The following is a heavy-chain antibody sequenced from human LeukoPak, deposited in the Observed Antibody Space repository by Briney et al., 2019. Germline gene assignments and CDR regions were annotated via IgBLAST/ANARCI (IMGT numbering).Heavy chain of an antibody. CDR1: GFTFSNAW. CDR2: IKSKTDGGTT. Sequence: PGGSLRLSCAASGFTFSNAWMGWVRQAPGKGLEWVGRIKSKTDGGTTDYAAPVKGRFTTSRDDSKNTLYLQMNSLKTEDTAVYYCTARAYYYYYMDVWGKGTTVTVSS. CDR3: TARAYYYYYMDV. J-gene: IGHJ6*03. V-gene: IGHV3-15*01.